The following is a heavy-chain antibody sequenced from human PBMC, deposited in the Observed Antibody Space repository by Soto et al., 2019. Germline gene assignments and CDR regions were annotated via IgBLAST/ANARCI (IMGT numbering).Heavy chain of an antibody. J-gene: IGHJ6*02. Sequence: EVQLVESGGGLIQPGGSLRLSCAAYGFTVSSNYMSWVRQAPGKGLEWVSVIYSGGSTYYADSVKGRFTISRDNSKNTLYLQMNSLRAEDTAVYYCARDLRTYSGYGAYGMDVWGQGTTVTVSS. CDR3: ARDLRTYSGYGAYGMDV. D-gene: IGHD5-12*01. CDR2: IYSGGST. CDR1: GFTVSSNY. V-gene: IGHV3-53*01.